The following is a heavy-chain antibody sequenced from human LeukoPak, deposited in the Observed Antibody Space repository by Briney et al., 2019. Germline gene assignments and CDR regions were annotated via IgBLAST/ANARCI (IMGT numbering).Heavy chain of an antibody. J-gene: IGHJ5*02. V-gene: IGHV5-51*01. CDR2: IYPGDSDT. Sequence: GESLKISCKGSGYSFTSYWIGWVRQMPVKGLEWMGIIYPGDSDTRYSPSFQGQVTISADKSISTAYLQWSSLKASDTAMYYCARLGIVATTVDNWFDPWGQGTLVTVSS. D-gene: IGHD5-12*01. CDR3: ARLGIVATTVDNWFDP. CDR1: GYSFTSYW.